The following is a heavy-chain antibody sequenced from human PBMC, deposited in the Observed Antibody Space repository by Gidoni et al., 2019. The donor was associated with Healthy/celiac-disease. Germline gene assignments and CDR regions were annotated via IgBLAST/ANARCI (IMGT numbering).Heavy chain of an antibody. CDR1: GGTFSSYA. CDR3: ARDWSYYGSGSYGMDV. Sequence: QVQLVQSGAELKKPGSSVTVSCKASGGTFSSYAISWVRQAPGQGLEWMGGIIPIFGTENYAQKFQGRVTITADESTSTAYMERSSLRSEDTAVYYCARDWSYYGSGSYGMDVWGQGTTVTVSS. D-gene: IGHD3-10*01. J-gene: IGHJ6*02. CDR2: IIPIFGTE. V-gene: IGHV1-69*01.